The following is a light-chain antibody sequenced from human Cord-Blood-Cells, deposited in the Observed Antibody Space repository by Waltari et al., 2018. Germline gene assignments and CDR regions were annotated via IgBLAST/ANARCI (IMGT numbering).Light chain of an antibody. CDR2: DVS. CDR3: SSYTSSSTLYV. J-gene: IGLJ1*01. V-gene: IGLV2-14*01. CDR1: SSDVGGYNY. Sequence: QSALTQPASVSGSPGQSITISCTGTSSDVGGYNYVSWYQQHPGKAPKLMIYDVSKRPSGVSKPFSVSKSGNTASLTISGLQAEDEADYYCSSYTSSSTLYVFGTGTKVTVL.